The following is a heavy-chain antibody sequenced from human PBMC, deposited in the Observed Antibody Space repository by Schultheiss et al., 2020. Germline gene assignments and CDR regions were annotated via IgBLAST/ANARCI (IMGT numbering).Heavy chain of an antibody. CDR2: IHNSGST. D-gene: IGHD2-15*01. J-gene: IGHJ1*01. CDR3: ARGRGVVAVQEYFQH. V-gene: IGHV4-31*03. CDR1: GASISTDAYY. Sequence: SQTLSLTCIVSGASISTDAYYWSWIRQLPGRGLEWIGYIHNSGSTYYSPSFRSRTSMSVDTSKNQLSLNLTSVTAADTAVYYCARGRGVVAVQEYFQHWGKGTLVTVSS.